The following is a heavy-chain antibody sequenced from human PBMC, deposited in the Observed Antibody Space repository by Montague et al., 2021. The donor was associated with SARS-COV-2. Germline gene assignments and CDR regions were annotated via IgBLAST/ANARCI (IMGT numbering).Heavy chain of an antibody. J-gene: IGHJ4*02. CDR3: AELGSYTDY. CDR1: GFTFDDYA. Sequence: SLRLSCAASGFTFDDYAMHWVRQAPGKGLEWVSGISWNSGSIGYADSVKGRFTISRDNAKNSLYLQMNSLRAEDTALYYCAELGSYTDYWGQGTLVTVSS. D-gene: IGHD2-2*02. V-gene: IGHV3-9*01. CDR2: ISWNSGSI.